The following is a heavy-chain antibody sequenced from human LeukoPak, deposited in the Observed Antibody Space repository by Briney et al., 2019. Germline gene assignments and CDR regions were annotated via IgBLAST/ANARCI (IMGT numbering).Heavy chain of an antibody. J-gene: IGHJ4*02. V-gene: IGHV3-23*01. CDR2: SSDGGSGT. CDR1: GFTLSSSA. CDR3: AKKGGRGGFLPYEY. D-gene: IGHD2-15*01. Sequence: GGSLRLSCAASGFTLSSSAISWVRQVPGKGLEWVSTSSDGGSGTYHADSVKGRFTISRDNSENTLYLQMNRLRVEDTAVYYCAKKGGRGGFLPYEYWGQGTLVTVSS.